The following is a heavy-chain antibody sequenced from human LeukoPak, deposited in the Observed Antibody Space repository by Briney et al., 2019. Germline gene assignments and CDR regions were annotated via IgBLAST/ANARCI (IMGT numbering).Heavy chain of an antibody. D-gene: IGHD3-10*02. V-gene: IGHV3-30*18. CDR1: GFTFSSYG. CDR2: ISFDGSSK. Sequence: GGSLRLSCAASGFTFSSYGMHWVRQAPGKGLEWVAVISFDGSSKYYADSVKGRFTVSRDNSKNTLYLQMNSLRAEDTAVYYCAKASRYLGSGSYYRDAFDIWGQGTMVTVSS. J-gene: IGHJ3*02. CDR3: AKASRYLGSGSYYRDAFDI.